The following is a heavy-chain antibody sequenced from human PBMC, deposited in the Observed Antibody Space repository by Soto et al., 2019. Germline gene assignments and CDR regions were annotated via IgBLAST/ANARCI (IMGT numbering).Heavy chain of an antibody. CDR3: AKRPETGFSPFDY. J-gene: IGHJ4*02. Sequence: EMQLMESGGGLVQPGGSLRLSCAASGFIFSTYAMSWVRQAPGRGLEWVSAISGNGRSLYYADSMKGRFTISRDNPSNTLYLQLNCLSAEDTAVYYCAKRPETGFSPFDYWGQGILVTVSS. V-gene: IGHV3-23*01. CDR2: ISGNGRSL. D-gene: IGHD3-9*01. CDR1: GFIFSTYA.